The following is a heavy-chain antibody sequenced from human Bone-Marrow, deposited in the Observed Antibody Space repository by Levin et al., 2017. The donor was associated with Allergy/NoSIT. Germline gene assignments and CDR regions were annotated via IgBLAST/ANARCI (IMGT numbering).Heavy chain of an antibody. CDR1: GFSFSDSG. CDR3: ARYYSGTTPFFDY. J-gene: IGHJ4*02. V-gene: IGHV3-33*01. Sequence: SGGSLRLSCAASGFSFSDSGMVWVRQAAGKGPEWVAVIRYDGTIKNYRESVKGRFAISRDNFMNTLYLQMNSLRVEDTATYYCARYYSGTTPFFDYWGPGTLVTVSS. CDR2: IRYDGTIK. D-gene: IGHD1-1*01.